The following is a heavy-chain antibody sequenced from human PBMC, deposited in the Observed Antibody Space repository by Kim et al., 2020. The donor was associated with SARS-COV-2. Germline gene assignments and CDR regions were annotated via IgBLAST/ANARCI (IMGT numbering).Heavy chain of an antibody. V-gene: IGHV3-30*04. J-gene: IGHJ4*02. CDR1: GFTFSSYA. CDR3: VRTTSGSYWGTFDY. D-gene: IGHD3-10*01. CDR2: ISYDGSNK. Sequence: GGSLRLSCAASGFTFSSYAMHWVRQAPGKGLEWVAVISYDGSNKYYADSVKGRFTISRDNSKNTLYLQMNSLRAEDTAVYYCVRTTSGSYWGTFDYWGQGTLVTVSS.